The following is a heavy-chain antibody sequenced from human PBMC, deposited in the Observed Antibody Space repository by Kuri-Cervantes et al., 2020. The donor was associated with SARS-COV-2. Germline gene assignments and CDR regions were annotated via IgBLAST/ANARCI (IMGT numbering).Heavy chain of an antibody. CDR2: IYHSGST. CDR3: GRKYCSSTSCYYYYGMDV. CDR1: GYSISSGYY. D-gene: IGHD2-2*01. J-gene: IGHJ6*02. Sequence: SETLSLTCAVSGYSISSGYYWGWIRQPPGKGLEWIGSIYHSGSTYYNVSLKSRVTISVDTSKNQFSLKLSSVTAADTAVYYCGRKYCSSTSCYYYYGMDVWGQGTTVTVSS. V-gene: IGHV4-38-2*01.